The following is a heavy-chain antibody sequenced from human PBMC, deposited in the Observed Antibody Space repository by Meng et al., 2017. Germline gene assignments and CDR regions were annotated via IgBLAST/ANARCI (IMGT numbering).Heavy chain of an antibody. D-gene: IGHD6-6*01. CDR3: ARERPCGY. CDR1: GFTFSSYC. Sequence: VELGVCVGSLAKPGESMRLSCAASGFTFSSYCMNWVRQTPRKGLEWVSSISSSSSYIYYADSVKVRFTISRDNAKISLYLQMNSLRAEDTAVNYCARERPCGYWGQGTLVTVS. V-gene: IGHV3-21*01. J-gene: IGHJ4*02. CDR2: ISSSSSYI.